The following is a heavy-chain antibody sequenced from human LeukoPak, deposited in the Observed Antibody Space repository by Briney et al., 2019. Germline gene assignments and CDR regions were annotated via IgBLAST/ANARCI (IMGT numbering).Heavy chain of an antibody. CDR2: ISSSGYYI. V-gene: IGHV3-21*01. J-gene: IGHJ4*02. Sequence: PGGSLRLSCAASGFTFSSYGMNWVRQSPGKGLEWVSSISSSGYYIYYADSVKGRFTISRDNAKNSLYLQMNSLRAEDTAVYYCARDLVSRSNYWGQGTPVTVSS. CDR3: ARDLVSRSNY. CDR1: GFTFSSYG. D-gene: IGHD6-6*01.